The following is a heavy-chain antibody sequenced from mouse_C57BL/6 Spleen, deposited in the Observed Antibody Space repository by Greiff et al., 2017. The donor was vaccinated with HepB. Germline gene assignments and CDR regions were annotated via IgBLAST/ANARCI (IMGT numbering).Heavy chain of an antibody. CDR3: ARDAYYSNLYAMDY. V-gene: IGHV1-69*01. CDR2: IDPSDSYT. Sequence: QVQLQQPGAELVMPGASVMLSCKASGYTFTSYWMHWVKQRPGQGLEWIGEIDPSDSYTNYNQKFKGKSTLTVDKSSSTAYMQLSSLTSEDSAVYYCARDAYYSNLYAMDYWGQGTSVTVSS. D-gene: IGHD2-5*01. CDR1: GYTFTSYW. J-gene: IGHJ4*01.